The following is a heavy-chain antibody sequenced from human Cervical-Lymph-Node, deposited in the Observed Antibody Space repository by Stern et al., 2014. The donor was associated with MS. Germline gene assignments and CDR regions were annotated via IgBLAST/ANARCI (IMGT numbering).Heavy chain of an antibody. CDR1: GASISNVGYY. J-gene: IGHJ4*02. CDR3: ARSDRLWGSFDY. Sequence: QVQLQESGPGLVKPSQTLSLTCTVSGASISNVGYYWSWIRQHPGKGLEWIAYISYIGSTYYNPSVKSRVSISADTSKNQFSLNLTSVTAADTALYYCARSDRLWGSFDYWGQGTLVAVSS. D-gene: IGHD3-16*01. V-gene: IGHV4-31*03. CDR2: ISYIGST.